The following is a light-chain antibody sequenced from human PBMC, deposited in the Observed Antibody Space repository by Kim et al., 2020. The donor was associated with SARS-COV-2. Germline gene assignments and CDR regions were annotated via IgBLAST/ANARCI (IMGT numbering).Light chain of an antibody. Sequence: GQRVTISCSGSSSNIGSNVVNWYQQLPGTAPKLLIYSHDYRPSGVPDRFSGSKSGTSASLDISGLQSEDEADYYCAAWDDSLNGSVFGGGTQLTVL. CDR2: SHD. CDR3: AAWDDSLNGSV. J-gene: IGLJ3*02. V-gene: IGLV1-44*01. CDR1: SSNIGSNV.